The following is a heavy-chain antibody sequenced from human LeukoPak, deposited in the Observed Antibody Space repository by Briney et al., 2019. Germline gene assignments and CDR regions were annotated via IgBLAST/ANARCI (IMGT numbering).Heavy chain of an antibody. CDR1: GFTFSSYA. D-gene: IGHD5-24*01. CDR2: ISYDGSNK. Sequence: PGGSLRLYCAASGFTFSSYAMHWVRQAPGKGLERVAVISYDGSNKYYADSVKGRFTISRDNSKNTLYLQMNSLRAEDTAVYYCATGRDGYNLDYWGQGTLVTVSS. CDR3: ATGRDGYNLDY. J-gene: IGHJ4*02. V-gene: IGHV3-30-3*01.